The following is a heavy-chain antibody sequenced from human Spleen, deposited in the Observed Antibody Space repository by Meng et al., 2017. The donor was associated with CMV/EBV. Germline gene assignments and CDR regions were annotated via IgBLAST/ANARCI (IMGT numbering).Heavy chain of an antibody. D-gene: IGHD2-2*01. Sequence: QLHVVPVGAWVVKPGSAVKVLCKASGGTFSSYAISWVRLAPGQGLEWMGGIIPIFGTANYAQKFQGRVTITADESTSTAYMELSSLRSEDTAVYYCARDLGSSGWFDPWGQGTLVTVSS. V-gene: IGHV1-69*12. J-gene: IGHJ5*02. CDR2: IIPIFGTA. CDR1: GGTFSSYA. CDR3: ARDLGSSGWFDP.